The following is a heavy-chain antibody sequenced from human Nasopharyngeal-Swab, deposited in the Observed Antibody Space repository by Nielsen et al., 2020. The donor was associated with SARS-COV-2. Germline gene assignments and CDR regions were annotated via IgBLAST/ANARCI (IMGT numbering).Heavy chain of an antibody. V-gene: IGHV6-1*01. CDR2: TYYRSKWYN. J-gene: IGHJ4*02. CDR1: GDSVSSNSAA. D-gene: IGHD3-10*01. Sequence: SQSLSLTCAISGDSVSSNSAAWNWIRQSPSRGLEWLGRTYYRSKWYNDYAVSVKSRITINPDTSKNQFSLQLNSVTPEDTAVYYCARGKLLWFGELSRRVCYFDYWGQGTLVTVSS. CDR3: ARGKLLWFGELSRRVCYFDY.